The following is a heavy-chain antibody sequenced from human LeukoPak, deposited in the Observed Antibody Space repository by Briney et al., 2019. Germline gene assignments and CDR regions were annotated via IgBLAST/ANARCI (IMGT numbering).Heavy chain of an antibody. CDR3: AKDIGEQWLDNGTFDR. D-gene: IGHD6-19*01. CDR2: IWNDGSNK. CDR1: GFTFSSYG. J-gene: IGHJ2*01. V-gene: IGHV3-33*06. Sequence: ARPLRLYCAASGFTFSSYGMHWVRKAPGQGLEWVAVIWNDGSNKYYADSVKGRFTITRDNSKNTLYLQMNSLRAEDTAVYYCAKDIGEQWLDNGTFDRWGRRTLVTVSS.